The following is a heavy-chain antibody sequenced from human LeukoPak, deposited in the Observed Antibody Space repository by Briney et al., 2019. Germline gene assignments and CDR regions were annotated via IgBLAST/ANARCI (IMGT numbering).Heavy chain of an antibody. CDR3: ARMHGELDY. D-gene: IGHD1-26*01. V-gene: IGHV3-48*03. Sequence: PGGSLRLSCAASGFAFSSYEMNWVRQAPGKGLEWVSYISSSGSAIYYADSVKGRFTISRDNAKNSLYLQMNSLRAEDTAVYYCARMHGELDYWGQGTLVTVSS. CDR1: GFAFSSYE. J-gene: IGHJ4*02. CDR2: ISSSGSAI.